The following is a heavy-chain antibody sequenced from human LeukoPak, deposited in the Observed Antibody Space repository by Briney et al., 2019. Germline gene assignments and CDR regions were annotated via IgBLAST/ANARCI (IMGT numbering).Heavy chain of an antibody. V-gene: IGHV3-23*01. CDR2: IGGSGGST. CDR3: AKDPRIIAVAGITYAFDI. CDR1: GFTFSSYA. J-gene: IGHJ3*02. D-gene: IGHD6-19*01. Sequence: GGTLRLSCAASGFTFSSYAMNWVRQAPGKGLEWVSVIGGSGGSTNYADSAKGRFTISRDNSKNTLYLQMNSLRAEDTAVYYCAKDPRIIAVAGITYAFDIWGQGTMVTVSS.